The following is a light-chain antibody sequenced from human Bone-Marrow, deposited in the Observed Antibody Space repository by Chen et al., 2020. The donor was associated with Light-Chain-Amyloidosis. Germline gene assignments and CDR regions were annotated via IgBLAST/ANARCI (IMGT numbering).Light chain of an antibody. CDR2: AVS. CDR1: SGDVGTYNY. V-gene: IGLV2-14*01. J-gene: IGLJ1*01. Sequence: QSALTQPAPLSGSPGQSITISCTGPSGDVGTYNYVSWYQQHPGKAPKVMIYAVSNRPSGVSNRFSGSKSGNTASLTISGLQAEDEADYYCSSFTSSSSSVFGPGTKVTVL. CDR3: SSFTSSSSSV.